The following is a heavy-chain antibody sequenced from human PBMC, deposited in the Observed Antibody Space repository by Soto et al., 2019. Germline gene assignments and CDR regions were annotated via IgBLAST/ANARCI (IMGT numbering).Heavy chain of an antibody. J-gene: IGHJ6*02. D-gene: IGHD6-13*01. Sequence: QVQLQESGPGLVKPSQTLSLTCTVSGGSISSGGYYWSWIRQHPGKGLEWIGYIYYSGSTYYNPSLKSRVTIPVDTSKNQFSLKLSSVTAADTAVYYCARERGSSWPDPDQYYYYGMDVWGQGTTVTVSS. CDR2: IYYSGST. CDR3: ARERGSSWPDPDQYYYYGMDV. V-gene: IGHV4-31*03. CDR1: GGSISSGGYY.